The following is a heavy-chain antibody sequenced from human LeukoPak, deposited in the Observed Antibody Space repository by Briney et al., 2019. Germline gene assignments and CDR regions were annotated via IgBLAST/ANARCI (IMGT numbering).Heavy chain of an antibody. CDR3: AKDFRVGATYFDY. CDR2: IWYDGSNK. V-gene: IGHV3-33*06. J-gene: IGHJ4*02. CDR1: GFTFSSYG. Sequence: GRSLRLSXAASGFTFSSYGMHWVRQAPGKGLEWVAVIWYDGSNKYYADSVKGRFTISRDNSKNTLYLQMNSLRAEDTAVYYSAKDFRVGATYFDYWGQGTLVTVSS. D-gene: IGHD1-26*01.